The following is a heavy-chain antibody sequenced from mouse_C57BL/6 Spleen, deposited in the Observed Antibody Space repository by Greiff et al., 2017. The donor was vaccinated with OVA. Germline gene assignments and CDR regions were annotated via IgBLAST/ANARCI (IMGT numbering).Heavy chain of an antibody. CDR2: IRNKANGYTK. D-gene: IGHD4-1*01. Sequence: EVKLMESGGGLVQPGGSLSLSCAASGFTFTDYYMSCVRQPPGQSLEWLGFIRNKANGYTKEYSASVKGRFTISRDNTQSILYRHRNALRAEDSATYYGASYAGVFDYWGQGTTLTVSS. J-gene: IGHJ2*01. V-gene: IGHV7-3*01. CDR3: ASYAGVFDY. CDR1: GFTFTDYY.